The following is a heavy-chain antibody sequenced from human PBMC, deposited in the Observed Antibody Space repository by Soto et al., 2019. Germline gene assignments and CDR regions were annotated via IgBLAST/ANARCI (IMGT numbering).Heavy chain of an antibody. CDR2: ISSSSSYI. Sequence: PGGCLRLSCAASGFTFSSYSMNWVRQAPGKGLEWVSSISSSSSYIYYADSVKGRFTISRDNAKNSLYLQMNSLRAEDTAVYYCARGGTTVTHYPLDYWGQGTLVTVSS. CDR3: ARGGTTVTHYPLDY. J-gene: IGHJ4*02. CDR1: GFTFSSYS. V-gene: IGHV3-21*01. D-gene: IGHD4-4*01.